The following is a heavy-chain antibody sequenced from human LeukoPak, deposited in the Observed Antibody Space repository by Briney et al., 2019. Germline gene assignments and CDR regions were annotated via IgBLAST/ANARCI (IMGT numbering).Heavy chain of an antibody. J-gene: IGHJ3*02. V-gene: IGHV3-21*01. Sequence: GGSLRLSCVASGFTFTNAWMSWVRQAPGKGLEWVSYISSSSTYIYYADSVKGRFTVSRDNAQNSLHLQMNSLRAEDTAVYYCASNVTTTPITMGGAFNIWGQGTMVTVSS. CDR2: ISSSSTYI. D-gene: IGHD4-17*01. CDR1: GFTFTNAW. CDR3: ASNVTTTPITMGGAFNI.